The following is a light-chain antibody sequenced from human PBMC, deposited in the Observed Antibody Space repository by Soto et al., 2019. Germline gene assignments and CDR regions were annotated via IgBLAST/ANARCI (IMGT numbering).Light chain of an antibody. V-gene: IGKV3-20*01. J-gene: IGKJ5*01. CDR2: GAS. CDR3: QQYNKWPLIT. CDR1: QSVSNNY. Sequence: EIVLTQSPGTLSLSPGERATLSCRTSQSVSNNYLAWYQQKPGQAPRLLIYGASSRATGVPDRFSGSGSGTDFTLSISRLEPEDFAVYYCQQYNKWPLITFGQGTRLEIK.